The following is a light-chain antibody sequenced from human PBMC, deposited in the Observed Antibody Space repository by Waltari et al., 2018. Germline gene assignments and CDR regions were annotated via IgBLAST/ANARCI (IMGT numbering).Light chain of an antibody. CDR2: RNN. CDR1: SSNIGSNY. CDR3: AAWDDSLSGRV. V-gene: IGLV1-47*01. Sequence: QSVLTQPPSASGTPGQRVPISCSGRSSNIGSNYVSWYQKLPGTAPKLLIYRNNTRPSGVPDRFSGSKSGTSASLAISGLRSEDEADYYCAAWDDSLSGRVFGGGTKLTVL. J-gene: IGLJ2*01.